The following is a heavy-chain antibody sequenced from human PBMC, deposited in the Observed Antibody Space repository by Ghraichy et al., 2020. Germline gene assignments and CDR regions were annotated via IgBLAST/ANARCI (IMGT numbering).Heavy chain of an antibody. Sequence: GESLNISCAASGFTFSGYWMSWVRQAPGKGLECVATIKHDGSAKSYVDSVKGRFTISRDNAENSLYLQMNSLRAEDAAVYYCARGVGQDYWGQGTLVTVSS. J-gene: IGHJ4*02. CDR3: ARGVGQDY. CDR2: IKHDGSAK. D-gene: IGHD3/OR15-3a*01. V-gene: IGHV3-7*03. CDR1: GFTFSGYW.